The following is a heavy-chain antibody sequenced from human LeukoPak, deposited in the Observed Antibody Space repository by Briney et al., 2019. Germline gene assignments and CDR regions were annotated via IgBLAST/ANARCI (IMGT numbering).Heavy chain of an antibody. J-gene: IGHJ6*02. V-gene: IGHV3-66*01. CDR2: IYSGGST. Sequence: GGSLRLSCAASGFTFSSYSMNWVRQAPGKGLEWVSVIYSGGSTYYADSVKGRFTISRDKSKNTLYLQMNRLGAEDTAVYYCAREQYDSVWGSYNYYYGMDVWGQGTTVTVSS. CDR1: GFTFSSYS. D-gene: IGHD3-16*01. CDR3: AREQYDSVWGSYNYYYGMDV.